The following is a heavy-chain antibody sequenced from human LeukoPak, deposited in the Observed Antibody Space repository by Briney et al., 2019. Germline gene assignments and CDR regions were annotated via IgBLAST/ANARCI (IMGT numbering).Heavy chain of an antibody. CDR3: ARDSGGYYYYYYMDV. D-gene: IGHD3-10*01. Sequence: GGSLRLSCAASGFSFSSYNMNWVRQTPGKGLEWVSSITSSSTYTFYADSVKGRFTISRDNAKNSLYLQMNSLRAEDTAVYYCARDSGGYYYYYYMDVWGKGTTVTISS. J-gene: IGHJ6*03. CDR2: ITSSSTYT. V-gene: IGHV3-21*01. CDR1: GFSFSSYN.